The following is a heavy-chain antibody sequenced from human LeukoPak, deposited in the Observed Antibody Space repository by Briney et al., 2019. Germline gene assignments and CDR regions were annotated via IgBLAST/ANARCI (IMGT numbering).Heavy chain of an antibody. V-gene: IGHV4-4*07. CDR2: IYSTGST. J-gene: IGHJ4*02. Sequence: SETLSLTCTISGGSISSYYWSWIRQPAGKGLEWIGRIYSTGSTNYNPSLKSRVTMSVDTSKNQFSLRLRSVTAADTAVYYCARQIASAGTAGFDFWGQGALVTVSS. CDR1: GGSISSYY. D-gene: IGHD6-13*01. CDR3: ARQIASAGTAGFDF.